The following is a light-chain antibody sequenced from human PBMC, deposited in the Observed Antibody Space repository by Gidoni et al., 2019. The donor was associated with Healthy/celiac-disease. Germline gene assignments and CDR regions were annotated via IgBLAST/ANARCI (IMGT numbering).Light chain of an antibody. V-gene: IGLV3-1*01. Sequence: SYELPQTPSVSVSPGQTASITSAGDKLGDKYACWYQQKPGQSPVLVIYQDSKRPSGIPERFSGSNSGNTATLTISGTQAMDEADYYCQAWDSSTLYVFGTGTKVTVL. J-gene: IGLJ1*01. CDR1: KLGDKY. CDR3: QAWDSSTLYV. CDR2: QDS.